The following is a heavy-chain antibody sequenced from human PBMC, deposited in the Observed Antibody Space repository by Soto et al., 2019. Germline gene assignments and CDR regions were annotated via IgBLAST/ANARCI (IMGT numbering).Heavy chain of an antibody. D-gene: IGHD1-20*01. CDR2: IYYDASKK. Sequence: QVQLVESGGGVVLPRRSLKLSCAASGFPFNSYVMHWVRQPPGKGLEWVASIYYDASKKYYKDSVKGRFTISRDNSKNTVILQMNSLRAEDTAVYYCASSLTGPTDYWGQGTLVTVSS. CDR1: GFPFNSYV. J-gene: IGHJ4*02. CDR3: ASSLTGPTDY. V-gene: IGHV3-30*03.